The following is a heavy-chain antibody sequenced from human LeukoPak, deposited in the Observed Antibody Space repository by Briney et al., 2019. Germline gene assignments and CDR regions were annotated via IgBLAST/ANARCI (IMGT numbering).Heavy chain of an antibody. CDR3: ARDGTAGFSFDP. CDR1: GFTVSSNY. D-gene: IGHD1/OR15-1a*01. J-gene: IGHJ5*02. CDR2: IYSGGDT. Sequence: PGGSLRLSCAASGFTVSSNYMSWVRQPPGEGLEWVSVIYSGGDTFYADSVKGRFTISRDNSKNTLYLQMNSLRAEDTAVYYCARDGTAGFSFDPWGQGTLVTVSS. V-gene: IGHV3-66*01.